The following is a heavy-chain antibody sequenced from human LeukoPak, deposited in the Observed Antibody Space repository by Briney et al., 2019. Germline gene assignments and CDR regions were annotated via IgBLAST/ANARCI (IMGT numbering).Heavy chain of an antibody. V-gene: IGHV3-72*01. Sequence: GGSLRLSCAASGFTFSNHYMDWVRQAPGRGLEWVGRVRSKANSYTTEYAVSVKGRFTISRDDSKNSLYLQMDSLKTEDSAVYYCASHKDRTGYYFDYWGQGALVTVSS. J-gene: IGHJ4*02. CDR3: ASHKDRTGYYFDY. CDR2: VRSKANSYTT. CDR1: GFTFSNHY. D-gene: IGHD3/OR15-3a*01.